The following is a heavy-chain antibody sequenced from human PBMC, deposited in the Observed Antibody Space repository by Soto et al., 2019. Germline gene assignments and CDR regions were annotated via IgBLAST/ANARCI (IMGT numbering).Heavy chain of an antibody. Sequence: SETLSLTCTGSGGSISGYYCSWIRRPPGKGLEFIGNVYYSGTTNYNPSLKSRVTMSVDTSKNQFSLKLRSVTAADTAVYYCARGSGSTFDYWGQGTLVTVSS. CDR2: VYYSGTT. J-gene: IGHJ4*02. CDR1: GGSISGYY. CDR3: ARGSGSTFDY. V-gene: IGHV4-59*01. D-gene: IGHD3-10*01.